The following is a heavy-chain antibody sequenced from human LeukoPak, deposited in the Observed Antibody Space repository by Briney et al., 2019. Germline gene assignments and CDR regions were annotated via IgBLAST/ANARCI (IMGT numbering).Heavy chain of an antibody. J-gene: IGHJ3*02. CDR2: ISGNGGSI. CDR1: GFTFSSYG. D-gene: IGHD2-15*01. V-gene: IGHV3-23*01. CDR3: ARYCDPRVRTFDI. Sequence: GGSLRLSCAASGFTFSSYGMSWVRQAPGKGLEWVSLISGNGGSIVYADSVRGRFTISRDNSKNTLYLQMNSLRAEDTALYYCARYCDPRVRTFDIWGQGTVVTVSS.